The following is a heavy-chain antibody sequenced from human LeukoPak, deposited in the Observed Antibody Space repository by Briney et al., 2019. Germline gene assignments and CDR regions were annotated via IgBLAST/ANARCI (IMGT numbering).Heavy chain of an antibody. Sequence: PGGSLRLSCEASGITLRSYWMSWVRQAPGKGLEWVANIKQDGSEKYYADSVKGRITISRDNAKNSLYLQMNSLRAEDTAVYYCARDPARGGYWGQGTLVTVSS. CDR1: GITLRSYW. CDR2: IKQDGSEK. CDR3: ARDPARGGY. D-gene: IGHD3-16*01. J-gene: IGHJ4*02. V-gene: IGHV3-7*01.